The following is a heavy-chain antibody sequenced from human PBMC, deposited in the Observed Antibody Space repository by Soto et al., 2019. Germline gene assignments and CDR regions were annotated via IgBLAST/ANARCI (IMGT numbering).Heavy chain of an antibody. J-gene: IGHJ4*02. CDR3: ARDRNGGSPFDY. Sequence: SETLSLTCTVSGGSIISGDYYFICIRQPPGKGLEWIGYIYYSGSTYYNPSLKSRVTISVDTSKNQFSLKLSSVTAADTAVYYCARDRNGGSPFDYWGQGTLVTVSS. D-gene: IGHD2-15*01. V-gene: IGHV4-30-4*01. CDR1: GGSIISGDYY. CDR2: IYYSGST.